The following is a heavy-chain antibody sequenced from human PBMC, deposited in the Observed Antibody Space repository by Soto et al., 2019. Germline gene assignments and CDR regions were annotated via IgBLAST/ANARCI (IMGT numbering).Heavy chain of an antibody. Sequence: GGSLRLSCAASGFTFSSYAMSWARQAPGKGLEWVSAISGSGGSTYYADSVKGRFTISRDNSKNTLYLQMNSLRAEDTAVYYCAKGGGSRSAFDIWGQGTMVTVSS. D-gene: IGHD3-16*01. CDR2: ISGSGGST. CDR1: GFTFSSYA. J-gene: IGHJ3*02. CDR3: AKGGGSRSAFDI. V-gene: IGHV3-23*01.